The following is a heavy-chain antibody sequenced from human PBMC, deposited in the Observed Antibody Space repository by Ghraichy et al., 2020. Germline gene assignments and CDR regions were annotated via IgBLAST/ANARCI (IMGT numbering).Heavy chain of an antibody. Sequence: SQTLSLTCAVYGGSFSGYYWSWIRQPPGKGLEWIGEINHSGSTNYNPSLKSRVTISVDTSKNQFSLKLSSVTAADTAVYYCARGPSGDIVPDGGMDVWGQGTTVTVSS. D-gene: IGHD2-15*01. J-gene: IGHJ6*02. CDR3: ARGPSGDIVPDGGMDV. V-gene: IGHV4-34*01. CDR1: GGSFSGYY. CDR2: INHSGST.